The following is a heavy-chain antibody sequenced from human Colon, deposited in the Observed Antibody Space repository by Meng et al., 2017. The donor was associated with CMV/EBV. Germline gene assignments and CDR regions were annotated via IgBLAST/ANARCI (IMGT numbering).Heavy chain of an antibody. CDR2: TRFDGSNE. Sequence: SGFTFSSYGMHWLRQAPGRGLEWVAFTRFDGSNEHYGDSVKGRLTISRDNSKNTLYLQMNSLTADDTAVYYCARDRLGYSTGTKFDFWGQGVLVTVSS. J-gene: IGHJ4*02. V-gene: IGHV3-30*02. CDR1: GFTFSSYG. CDR3: ARDRLGYSTGTKFDF. D-gene: IGHD3-10*01.